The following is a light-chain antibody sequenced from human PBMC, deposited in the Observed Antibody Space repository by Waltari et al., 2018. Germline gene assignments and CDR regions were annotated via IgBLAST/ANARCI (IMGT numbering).Light chain of an antibody. Sequence: DIQMTQSPSSLSASIGDRVTITCQASNDINNYLNWYQQRPGKAPKLLIYDTSNLETGVTSRFSGSGSGTDYTFTISSLQPEDIATYYCQQYDNFPFTFGPGTKVDI. CDR1: NDINNY. J-gene: IGKJ3*01. V-gene: IGKV1-33*01. CDR3: QQYDNFPFT. CDR2: DTS.